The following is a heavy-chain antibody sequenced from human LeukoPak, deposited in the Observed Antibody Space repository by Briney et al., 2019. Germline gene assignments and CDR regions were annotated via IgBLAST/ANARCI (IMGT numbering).Heavy chain of an antibody. J-gene: IGHJ4*02. V-gene: IGHV3-23*01. CDR2: ISGSGGST. CDR1: GFTFSSYA. D-gene: IGHD2-2*01. Sequence: PGGSLRLSCAASGFTFSSYAMSWVRQAPGKVLKWVSAISGSGGSTYYADSVKGRFTISRDNSKNTLYLQMNSLRAEDPAVYYCAKVMPLYQLQWGLYDYWGQGTLVTVSS. CDR3: AKVMPLYQLQWGLYDY.